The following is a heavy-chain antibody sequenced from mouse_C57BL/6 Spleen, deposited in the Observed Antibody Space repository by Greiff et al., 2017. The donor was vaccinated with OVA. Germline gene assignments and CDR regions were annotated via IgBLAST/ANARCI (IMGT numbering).Heavy chain of an antibody. CDR1: GYTFASYW. Sequence: QVQLQQPGAELVRPGSSVKLSCKASGYTFASYWMHWVKQRPIQGLEWIGNIDPSDSETHYNQKFKDKATLTVDKSSSTAYMQLSSLTSEDSAVYYCARSDGYYRFAYWGQGTLVTVSA. J-gene: IGHJ3*01. CDR2: IDPSDSET. D-gene: IGHD2-3*01. CDR3: ARSDGYYRFAY. V-gene: IGHV1-52*01.